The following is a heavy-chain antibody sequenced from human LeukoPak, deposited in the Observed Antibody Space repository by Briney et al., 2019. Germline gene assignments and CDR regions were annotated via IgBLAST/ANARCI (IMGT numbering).Heavy chain of an antibody. CDR2: VIPVLGRA. D-gene: IGHD3-16*02. CDR1: GGSFSSFI. Sequence: ASVKVSCKASGGSFSSFIFNWVRQAPGQGLEWMGLVIPVLGRAKYAQRFQGRATLTTEESTNTAYMEVNSLISEDTAVYYCASPLGRCSDAGCYPTEEAIDIWGQGTMVTVSS. J-gene: IGHJ3*02. V-gene: IGHV1-69*16. CDR3: ASPLGRCSDAGCYPTEEAIDI.